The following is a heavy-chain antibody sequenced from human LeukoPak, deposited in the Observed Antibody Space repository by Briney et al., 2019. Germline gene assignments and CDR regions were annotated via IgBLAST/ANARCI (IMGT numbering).Heavy chain of an antibody. J-gene: IGHJ4*02. D-gene: IGHD1-26*01. CDR3: ARHVSVGATEE. V-gene: IGHV4-39*01. CDR2: IYYSGST. Sequence: SETLSLTCTVSGGSISSSSYYWGWIRQPPGQGLEWIGSIYYSGSTYYNPSLKSRVTISVDTSKNQFSLKLSSVTAVDTAVYYCARHVSVGATEEWGQGALVTVSS. CDR1: GGSISSSSYY.